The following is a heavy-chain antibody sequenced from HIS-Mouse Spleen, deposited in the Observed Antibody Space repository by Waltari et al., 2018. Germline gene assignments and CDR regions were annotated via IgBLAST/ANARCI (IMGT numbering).Heavy chain of an antibody. Sequence: EVQLVASGGGLVQPGGSLRLSCAAPGFTVSSNYMSWVRQAPGKGLEWVSVIYSGGSTYYADSVKGRFTIARDNSKNKLYLQLNSLRAEDTAVYYCARSNWYFDYWGQGTLVTVSS. J-gene: IGHJ4*02. CDR2: IYSGGST. V-gene: IGHV3-66*01. D-gene: IGHD7-27*01. CDR1: GFTVSSNY. CDR3: ARSNWYFDY.